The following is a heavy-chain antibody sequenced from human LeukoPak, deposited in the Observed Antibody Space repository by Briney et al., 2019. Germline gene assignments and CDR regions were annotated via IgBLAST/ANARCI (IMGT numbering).Heavy chain of an antibody. Sequence: GGSLRLSCAASGFTFSSYSMNWVRQAPGKGLEWVSYISSSSSTIYYADSVKGRFTISRDNAKDSLYLQMNSLRAEDTAVYYCARVRGSYCSDYWGQGTLVTVSS. CDR2: ISSSSSTI. D-gene: IGHD1-26*01. V-gene: IGHV3-48*01. J-gene: IGHJ4*02. CDR3: ARVRGSYCSDY. CDR1: GFTFSSYS.